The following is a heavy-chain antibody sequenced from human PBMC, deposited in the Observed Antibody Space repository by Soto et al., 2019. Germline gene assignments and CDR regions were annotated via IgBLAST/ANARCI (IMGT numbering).Heavy chain of an antibody. V-gene: IGHV3-21*01. J-gene: IGHJ6*02. CDR1: GFTFSSYS. D-gene: IGHD6-19*01. CDR3: ARGAWLANCYYYGMDV. CDR2: ISSSSSYI. Sequence: EVQLVESGGGLVKPGGSLRLSCAASGFTFSSYSMNWVRQAPGKGLEWVSSISSSSSYIYYADSVKGRFTISSDNAKNPLYLQRNGLRAEDTAVYYCARGAWLANCYYYGMDVWGQGTTVTVSS.